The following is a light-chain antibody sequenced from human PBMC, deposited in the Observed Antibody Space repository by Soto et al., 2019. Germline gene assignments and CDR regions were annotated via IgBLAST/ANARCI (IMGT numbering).Light chain of an antibody. Sequence: DIQMPQSPSTLSASVGDRVTITCRASQSISTWLAWYQQKPGKAPKLLIHKASSLESGVPSRFSGSGSGTDFTLTISSLQPDDFATYYCQQYNSFALTFGGGTKVDI. V-gene: IGKV1-5*03. CDR2: KAS. CDR3: QQYNSFALT. J-gene: IGKJ4*01. CDR1: QSISTW.